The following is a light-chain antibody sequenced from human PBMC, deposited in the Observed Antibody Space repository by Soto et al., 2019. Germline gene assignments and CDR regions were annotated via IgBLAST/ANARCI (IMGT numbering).Light chain of an antibody. CDR1: QSVSSSY. V-gene: IGKV3-20*01. Sequence: EIVLTQSPGTLSFTPVERATRSCSAGQSVSSSYLAWYQQKPGQAPRLLIYGASSRATGIPDRFSGSGSGTDFTLTISRLEPEDFAVYYCQQYGSSPLLTFGGGTKVDIK. CDR2: GAS. J-gene: IGKJ4*01. CDR3: QQYGSSPLLT.